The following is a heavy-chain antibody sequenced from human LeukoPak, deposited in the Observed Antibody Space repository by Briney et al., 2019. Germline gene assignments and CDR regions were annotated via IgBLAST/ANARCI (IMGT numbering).Heavy chain of an antibody. V-gene: IGHV1-2*02. CDR1: GYTFTGYY. D-gene: IGHD7-27*01. CDR3: ARDPGDMGYFDY. CDR2: INPNSGGK. Sequence: GASVKVSCKASGYTFTGYYMHWVRQAPGQGLEWRGWINPNSGGKNYAQKFQGRVLMTSDTSISTAYMELSRLRSDDTAVYYCARDPGDMGYFDYWGQGTLVTVSS. J-gene: IGHJ4*02.